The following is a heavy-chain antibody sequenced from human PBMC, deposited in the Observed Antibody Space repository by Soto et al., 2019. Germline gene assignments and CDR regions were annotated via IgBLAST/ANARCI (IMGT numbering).Heavy chain of an antibody. D-gene: IGHD3-22*01. CDR3: ARGHGTMKEYYFDY. CDR1: GYTFTSYG. V-gene: IGHV1-69*13. J-gene: IGHJ4*02. CDR2: IIPIFGTA. Sequence: SVKVSCKASGYTFTSYGISWVRQAPGQGLEWMGGIIPIFGTANYAQKFQGRVTITADESTSTAYMELSSLRSEDTAVYYCARGHGTMKEYYFDYWGQGTLVTVSS.